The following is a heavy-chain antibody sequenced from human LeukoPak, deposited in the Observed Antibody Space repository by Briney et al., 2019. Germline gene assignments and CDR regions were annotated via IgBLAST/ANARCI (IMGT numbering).Heavy chain of an antibody. Sequence: SETLSLTCTVSGGSISSSSYSWGWIRQPPGKGLEWIGEINHSGSTNYNPSLKSRVTISVDTSKNQFSLKLSSVTAADTAVYYCARGYYGSGSYLDYWGQGTLVTVSS. CDR2: INHSGST. CDR1: GGSISSSSYS. CDR3: ARGYYGSGSYLDY. J-gene: IGHJ4*02. D-gene: IGHD3-10*01. V-gene: IGHV4-39*07.